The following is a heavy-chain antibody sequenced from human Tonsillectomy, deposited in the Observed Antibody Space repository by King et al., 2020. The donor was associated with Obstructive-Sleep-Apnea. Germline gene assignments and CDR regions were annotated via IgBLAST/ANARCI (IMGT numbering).Heavy chain of an antibody. Sequence: LQLQESGPRLLKPSENLSLTCTVSGGSISSSTYYWAWIRQPPGKGLEWIGSIYNSGSTYYNTSLKSRVILSVDTSKNQFSLKLSSVTAADTSMYYCARQFNNWFDPWGQGTLVTVSS. CDR1: GGSISSSTYY. CDR3: ARQFNNWFDP. J-gene: IGHJ5*02. V-gene: IGHV4-39*01. CDR2: IYNSGST.